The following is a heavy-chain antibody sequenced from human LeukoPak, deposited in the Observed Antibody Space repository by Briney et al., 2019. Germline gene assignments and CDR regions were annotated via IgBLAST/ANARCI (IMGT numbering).Heavy chain of an antibody. V-gene: IGHV4-34*01. CDR3: AREYRGYDFWSGYRTYYYYGMDV. D-gene: IGHD3-3*01. J-gene: IGHJ6*02. CDR1: GGSFSGYY. Sequence: SETLSLTCAVYGGSFSGYYWSWIRQPPGKGLEWIGSIYYSGSTYYNPSLKSRGTISVDTSKNHFSLKLSSVTAADTAVYYCAREYRGYDFWSGYRTYYYYGMDVWGQGTTVTVSS. CDR2: IYYSGST.